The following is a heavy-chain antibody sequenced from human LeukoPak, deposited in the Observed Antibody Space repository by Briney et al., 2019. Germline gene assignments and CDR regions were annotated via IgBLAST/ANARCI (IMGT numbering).Heavy chain of an antibody. D-gene: IGHD3-3*01. CDR1: GFSFTNYA. J-gene: IGHJ3*01. V-gene: IGHV3-23*01. Sequence: GGSLRLSCAASGFSFTNYAMSWVRQAPGKGLEWVSAISLSGGSTYYAGSVTGRFTISRVNSKNTLYLQMSSLRGEDTAVYYCAKGWSGYFRSPFDLWGRGTMVTVSS. CDR3: AKGWSGYFRSPFDL. CDR2: ISLSGGST.